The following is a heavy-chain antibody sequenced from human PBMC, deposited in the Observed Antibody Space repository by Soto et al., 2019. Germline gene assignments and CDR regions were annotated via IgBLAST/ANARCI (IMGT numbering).Heavy chain of an antibody. V-gene: IGHV1-69*13. CDR2: IIPIFGTA. D-gene: IGHD6-25*01. CDR3: ARGTSSGPYYYYGMDV. J-gene: IGHJ6*02. Sequence: GASVKVSCKASGGTFSSYAISWVRQAPGQGLEWMGGIIPIFGTANYAQKFQGRVTITADESTSTAYMELSSLRSEDTAVYYCARGTSSGPYYYYGMDVWGQGTTVTVSS. CDR1: GGTFSSYA.